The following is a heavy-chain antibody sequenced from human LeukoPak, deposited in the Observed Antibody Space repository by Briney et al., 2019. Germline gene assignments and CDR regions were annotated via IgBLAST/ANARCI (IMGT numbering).Heavy chain of an antibody. CDR2: ISAYSGNT. Sequence: ASVKVSCKASGYTFTSNGISWVRQAPGQGLEWRGWISAYSGNTNYAQKLQGRVTMTTDTSTSTAYMELRSLRSDDTAVYYCARHSSGRGNAFDIWGQGTMVTVSS. J-gene: IGHJ3*02. CDR3: ARHSSGRGNAFDI. CDR1: GYTFTSNG. D-gene: IGHD6-19*01. V-gene: IGHV1-18*01.